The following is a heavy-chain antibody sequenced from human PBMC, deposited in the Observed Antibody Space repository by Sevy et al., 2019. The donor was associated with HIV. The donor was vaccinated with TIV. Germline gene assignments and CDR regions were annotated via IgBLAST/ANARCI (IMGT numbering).Heavy chain of an antibody. Sequence: ASVKVSCKASGYTFTSYGISWVRQAPGQGLEWMGWISAYNGNTNYAQKLQGRVTMTTDTSTSTAYMELRSLRSDDTAVYYCARVALLCRPYCYYGMDVWGQGTTVTVSS. D-gene: IGHD2-2*01. CDR1: GYTFTSYG. J-gene: IGHJ6*02. CDR2: ISAYNGNT. CDR3: ARVALLCRPYCYYGMDV. V-gene: IGHV1-18*01.